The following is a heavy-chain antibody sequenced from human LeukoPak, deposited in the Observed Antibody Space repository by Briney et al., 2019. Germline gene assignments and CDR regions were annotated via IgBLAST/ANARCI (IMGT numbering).Heavy chain of an antibody. J-gene: IGHJ4*02. V-gene: IGHV3-21*01. Sequence: GGSLRLSCAASGFTFSSYSMNWVRQAPGKGLEWVSSISSSSYIYYADSVKGRFTISRGNAKNSLYLQMNSLRAEDTAVYYCARDYDSGVYFPWYGGQGPRVPVPS. CDR2: ISSSSYI. CDR3: ARDYDSGVYFPWY. D-gene: IGHD3-22*01. CDR1: GFTFSSYS.